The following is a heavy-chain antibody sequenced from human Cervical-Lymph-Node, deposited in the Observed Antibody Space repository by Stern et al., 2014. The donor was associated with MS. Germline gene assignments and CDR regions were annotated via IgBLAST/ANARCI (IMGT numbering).Heavy chain of an antibody. J-gene: IGHJ4*02. CDR3: ARDRRWLLDY. CDR1: GGSISSGSYY. CDR2: IYTSGST. V-gene: IGHV4-61*02. Sequence: QLQLQESGPGLVKPSQTLSLTCTVSGGSISSGSYYWSWIRQPAGKGLEWIGRIYTSGSTNYNPSLKSRVTISVDTSKTQFSLKLSSVTAADTAVYYCARDRRWLLDYWGQGTLVTVSS. D-gene: IGHD5-24*01.